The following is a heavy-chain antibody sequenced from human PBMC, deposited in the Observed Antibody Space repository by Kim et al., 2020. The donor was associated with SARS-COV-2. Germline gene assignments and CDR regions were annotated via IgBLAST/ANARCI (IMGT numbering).Heavy chain of an antibody. V-gene: IGHV4-39*07. Sequence: SETLSLTCSVSGGSIRDTSYYWGWIRQPPGKGLEWFGNIHYDGSTYENSSLKGRLSISVDTTENQFSLELISLNAADTAVYHCARARPYCSAGSCSPFD. CDR2: IHYDGST. D-gene: IGHD2-15*01. CDR3: ARARPYCSAGSCSPFD. CDR1: GGSIRDTSYY. J-gene: IGHJ4*01.